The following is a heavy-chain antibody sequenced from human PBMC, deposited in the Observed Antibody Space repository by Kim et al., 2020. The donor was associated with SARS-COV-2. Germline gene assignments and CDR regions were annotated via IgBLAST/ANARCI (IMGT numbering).Heavy chain of an antibody. CDR2: ISTGGST. D-gene: IGHD4-4*01. V-gene: IGHV3-23*01. CDR3: AERNRGDYSNYLDY. J-gene: IGHJ4*02. CDR1: GISFGSYV. Sequence: GGSLRLSCAASGISFGSYVMNWVRQAPGKGLEWVSAISTGGSTYYADSVKGRFTISRDNSKSTLYLQMNCLRVEDTAVYYCAERNRGDYSNYLDYWGQGTLVTVSS.